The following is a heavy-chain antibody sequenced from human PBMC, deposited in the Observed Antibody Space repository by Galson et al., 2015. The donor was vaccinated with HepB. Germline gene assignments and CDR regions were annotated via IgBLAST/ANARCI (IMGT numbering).Heavy chain of an antibody. CDR1: GLTDRINY. J-gene: IGHJ4*02. D-gene: IGHD3-16*01. CDR3: HAYGY. CDR2: IYTGGGT. V-gene: IGHV3-66*02. Sequence: SLRLSCAASGLTDRINYMSWVRQAPGKGLESVSVIYTGGGTYYADSVRGRFTVSKDNSKNTLFLQMNSLREEDTAVYYCHAYGYWGQGTQVTVSS.